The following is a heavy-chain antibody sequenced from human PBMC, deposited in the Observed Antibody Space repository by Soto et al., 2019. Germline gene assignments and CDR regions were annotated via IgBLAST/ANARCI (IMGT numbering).Heavy chain of an antibody. D-gene: IGHD5-18*01. Sequence: NPSETLSLTCAVSGGSISNSNWWSWVRQPPGKGLEWIGNIYHSGSTNYNPSLKSRVTISIDKSNNQFSLKLSSVTAADASVYYFARAGHNYGYSYLDNWGQGTLVAVSS. V-gene: IGHV4-4*02. CDR1: GGSISNSNW. CDR3: ARAGHNYGYSYLDN. CDR2: IYHSGST. J-gene: IGHJ4*02.